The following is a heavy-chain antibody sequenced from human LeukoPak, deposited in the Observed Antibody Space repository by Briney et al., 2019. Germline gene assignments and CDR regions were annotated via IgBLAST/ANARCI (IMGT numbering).Heavy chain of an antibody. J-gene: IGHJ4*02. D-gene: IGHD1-26*01. CDR1: GFTFSTYN. CDR3: ARSGSYYAY. V-gene: IGHV3-53*01. CDR2: IYSGGST. Sequence: GGSLRLSCAASGFTFSTYNMNWVRQAPGKGLEWVSVIYSGGSTYYADSVKGRFTISRDNSKNTLYLQMHSLKAEDTAVYYCARSGSYYAYWGQGTLVTVSS.